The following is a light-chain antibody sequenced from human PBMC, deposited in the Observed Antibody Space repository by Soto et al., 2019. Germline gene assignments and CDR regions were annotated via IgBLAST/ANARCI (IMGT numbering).Light chain of an antibody. Sequence: EVVLTQSPGTLSLSPGEGATLSCRASQIVTGNYLAWYQQKPGQAPSLLMYDASTRATGIPDRFSGSGSGTDFTLIISRLEPEDFATYYCQQYSIYWNTFGQGTKLEIK. CDR3: QQYSIYWNT. CDR2: DAS. CDR1: QIVTGNY. J-gene: IGKJ2*01. V-gene: IGKV3-20*01.